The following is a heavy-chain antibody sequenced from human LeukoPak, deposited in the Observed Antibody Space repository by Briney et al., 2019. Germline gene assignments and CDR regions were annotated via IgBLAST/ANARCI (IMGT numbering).Heavy chain of an antibody. Sequence: GGSLRLSCAASGFTFSNAWMSWVRQAPGKGLEWVGRIKSKTDGGTTDYAAPVKGGFTISRDDSKNTPYLQMNSLKTEDTAVYYCTTDLDYGGNDYWGQGTLVTVSS. CDR2: IKSKTDGGTT. J-gene: IGHJ4*02. CDR1: GFTFSNAW. V-gene: IGHV3-15*01. CDR3: TTDLDYGGNDY. D-gene: IGHD4-23*01.